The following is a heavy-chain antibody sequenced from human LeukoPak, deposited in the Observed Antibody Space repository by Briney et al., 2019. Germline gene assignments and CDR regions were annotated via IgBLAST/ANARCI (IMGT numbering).Heavy chain of an antibody. D-gene: IGHD3-22*01. CDR1: GGSFSGYY. J-gene: IGHJ4*02. CDR2: INHSGST. CDR3: ARGDYYDSSGYPSHFDY. Sequence: AETLSLPCAVYGGSFSGYYWSWIRQPPGKVLEWIGEINHSGSTNYNPSLKSRATISVDTSKNQFSLKLSSVTAADTAVYYCARGDYYDSSGYPSHFDYWGQGTLVTVSS. V-gene: IGHV4-34*01.